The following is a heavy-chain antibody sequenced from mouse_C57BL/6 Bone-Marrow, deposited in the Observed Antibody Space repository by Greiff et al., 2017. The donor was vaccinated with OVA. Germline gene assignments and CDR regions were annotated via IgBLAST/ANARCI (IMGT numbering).Heavy chain of an antibody. V-gene: IGHV5-6*01. CDR1: GFTFSSYG. Sequence: EVHLVESGGDLVKPGGSLKLSCAASGFTFSSYGMSWVRQTPDKRLEWVATISSGGSYTYYPNSVKGRFTISRDNAKNTLYLHMSSLKSEDTAMYYCARKLGWYYFDYWGQGTTLTVSS. D-gene: IGHD4-1*01. CDR3: ARKLGWYYFDY. CDR2: ISSGGSYT. J-gene: IGHJ2*01.